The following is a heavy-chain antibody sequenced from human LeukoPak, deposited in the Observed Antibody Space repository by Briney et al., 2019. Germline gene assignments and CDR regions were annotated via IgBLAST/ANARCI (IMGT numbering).Heavy chain of an antibody. Sequence: PSETLSLTCTVSGGSISSSSYYWSWIRQPAGRGLEWIGHIYTSGSTNYNPSLKSRVTISVDTSKNQFSLKLSSVTAADTAVYYCARAVTSSSSWYKWVNWFDPWGQGTLVTVSS. CDR1: GGSISSSSYY. CDR3: ARAVTSSSSWYKWVNWFDP. D-gene: IGHD6-13*01. CDR2: IYTSGST. V-gene: IGHV4-61*09. J-gene: IGHJ5*02.